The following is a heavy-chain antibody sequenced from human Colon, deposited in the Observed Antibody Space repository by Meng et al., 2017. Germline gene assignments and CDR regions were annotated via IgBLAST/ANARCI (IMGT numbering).Heavy chain of an antibody. CDR1: GFTCSSYW. CDR2: ISSDGSGT. V-gene: IGHV3-74*03. CDR3: ARDDPGVGIDF. Sequence: EVQLVESGGGLVQPGGSLRLSCAASGFTCSSYWMHWVRQVPGKGLVWVSHISSDGSGTTYADSVQGRFTSSRDNAKNTVYLQMNSLRAEDTAVYFCARDDPGVGIDFWGQGTLVTVSS. J-gene: IGHJ4*02. D-gene: IGHD1-26*01.